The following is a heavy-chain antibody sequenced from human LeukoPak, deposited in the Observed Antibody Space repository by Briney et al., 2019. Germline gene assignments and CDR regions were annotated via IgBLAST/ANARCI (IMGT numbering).Heavy chain of an antibody. D-gene: IGHD6-19*01. J-gene: IGHJ4*02. CDR3: ARLYSSGLYHNDH. CDR1: GYILCVFS. Sequence: GGSLRLSCAASGYILCVFSINCVRQARGKGREGVSYMIRSTNYTYYADSVKGRFNISRDNDKNSLFLQIISICKGAAAAPYCARLYSSGLYHNDHWGQGTLVTVSS. CDR2: MIRSTNYT. V-gene: IGHV3-21*01.